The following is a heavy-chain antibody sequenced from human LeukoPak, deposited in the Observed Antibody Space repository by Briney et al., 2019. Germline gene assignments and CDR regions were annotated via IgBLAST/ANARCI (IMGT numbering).Heavy chain of an antibody. V-gene: IGHV4-61*01. CDR2: IYYSGST. Sequence: PSETLSLTCTVSGGSISSVSYYWSWIRQPPGKGLEWIGYIYYSGSTNYNPSLKSRVTISVDTSKNQFSLKLSSVTAADTAVYYCARDPSSGYALSWFDPWGQGTLVTVSS. D-gene: IGHD5-12*01. CDR3: ARDPSSGYALSWFDP. J-gene: IGHJ5*02. CDR1: GGSISSVSYY.